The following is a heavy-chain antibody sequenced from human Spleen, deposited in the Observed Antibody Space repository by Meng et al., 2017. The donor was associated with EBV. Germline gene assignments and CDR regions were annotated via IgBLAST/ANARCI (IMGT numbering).Heavy chain of an antibody. CDR3: ARESSGSTTIDY. D-gene: IGHD5-12*01. V-gene: IGHV3-74*03. Sequence: VALVGSGGRLVQPGGSLRFSCSASGFTFYNYWMHWVRQAPGKGMGLVSRISDDGNLATYADSDKGRFAVSRDNAKNTLFLQMNTVRPEDTAVYYCARESSGSTTIDYWGQGTLVTVSS. CDR2: ISDDGNLA. J-gene: IGHJ4*02. CDR1: GFTFYNYW.